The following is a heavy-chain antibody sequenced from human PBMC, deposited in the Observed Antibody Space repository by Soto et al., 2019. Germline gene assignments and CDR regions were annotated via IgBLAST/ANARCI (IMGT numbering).Heavy chain of an antibody. J-gene: IGHJ4*02. CDR1: GYTLTRYA. Sequence: GASVKGSCQGFGYTLTRYAMHWGRPAPRKRLEWMGWINAGKGNTKYSQKFQGRVTITRDTSASTVYMEMSSLRSEDTAVYYCARDHYYGSGTYNYFDYWGQGTLVTVS. V-gene: IGHV1-3*01. D-gene: IGHD3-10*01. CDR2: INAGKGNT. CDR3: ARDHYYGSGTYNYFDY.